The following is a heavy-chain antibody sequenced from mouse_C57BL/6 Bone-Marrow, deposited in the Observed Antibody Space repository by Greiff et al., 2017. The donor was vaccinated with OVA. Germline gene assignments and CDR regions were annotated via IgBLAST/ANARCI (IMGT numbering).Heavy chain of an antibody. CDR1: GFSFNTYA. Sequence: EVKLQESGGGLVQPKGSLKLSCAASGFSFNTYAMNWVRQAPGKGLEWVARIRSKSNNYATYYADSVKDRFTISRDDSESMLYLQMNNLKTEDTAMYYCVRGGPDYFDYWGQGTTLTVSS. CDR3: VRGGPDYFDY. V-gene: IGHV10-1*01. J-gene: IGHJ2*01. CDR2: IRSKSNNYAT.